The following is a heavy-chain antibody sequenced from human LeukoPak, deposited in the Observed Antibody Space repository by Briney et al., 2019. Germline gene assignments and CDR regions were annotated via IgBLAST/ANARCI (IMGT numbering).Heavy chain of an antibody. J-gene: IGHJ5*02. Sequence: GGSLILSCAASGFTFTTYYMSWVRQAPGKGLEWVANIKQDGSEAYYVDSVKGRFTISRDNAKNSLYLQMSSLRAEDTAVYYCVRHGTDDYDSSGYLRPWGQGTLVTVSS. CDR3: VRHGTDDYDSSGYLRP. V-gene: IGHV3-7*04. D-gene: IGHD3-22*01. CDR2: IKQDGSEA. CDR1: GFTFTTYY.